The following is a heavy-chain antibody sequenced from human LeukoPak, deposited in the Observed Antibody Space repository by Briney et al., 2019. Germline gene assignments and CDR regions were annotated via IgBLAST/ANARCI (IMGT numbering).Heavy chain of an antibody. Sequence: TGGSLRLSCAASGFTFSTYAMPWVRQAPGKGLEYVSAISTDGYGTYYGNSVKGRFTISRDNSKNMLYLQMGSLRPEDMAVYYCARYGAGSCYDYWGQGTLVTVSS. V-gene: IGHV3-64*01. CDR2: ISTDGYGT. CDR3: ARYGAGSCYDY. J-gene: IGHJ4*02. D-gene: IGHD2-15*01. CDR1: GFTFSTYA.